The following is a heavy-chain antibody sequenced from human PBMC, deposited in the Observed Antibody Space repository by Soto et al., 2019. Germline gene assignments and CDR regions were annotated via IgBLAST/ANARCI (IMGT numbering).Heavy chain of an antibody. CDR2: IRSKADSYAT. V-gene: IGHV3-73*02. D-gene: IGHD2-15*01. J-gene: IGHJ5*02. CDR3: SSHSPEDMRRT. Sequence: EVQLVESGGGLVQPGGSLKLSCTASGFTFSDSPMHWVRQASGKGLEWVGRIRSKADSYATAYGASVKGRFTISRDDSKKTAYLQMNRLKTEDAAVYYCSSHSPEDMRRTWGQGTLVTVSS. CDR1: GFTFSDSP.